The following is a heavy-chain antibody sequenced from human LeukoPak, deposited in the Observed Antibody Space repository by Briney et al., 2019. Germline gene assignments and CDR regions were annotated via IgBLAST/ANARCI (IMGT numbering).Heavy chain of an antibody. V-gene: IGHV3-30*03. J-gene: IGHJ4*02. CDR2: ISSDGGKK. Sequence: PGGSLRLSCAASGFTFDSYGMHWVRQAPGKGLEWVAVISSDGGKKSYADSVKGRFTISRDNSKNTLYLQMDSLRVEDTAIYYCARDRAWDYLDSWDQGPLVTVSS. CDR3: ARDRAWDYLDS. D-gene: IGHD1-26*01. CDR1: GFTFDSYG.